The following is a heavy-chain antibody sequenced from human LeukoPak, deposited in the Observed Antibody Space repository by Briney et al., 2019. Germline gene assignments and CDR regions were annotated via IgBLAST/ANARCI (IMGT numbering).Heavy chain of an antibody. CDR3: AREVGTTLDY. CDR2: ISGSSSFI. V-gene: IGHV3-21*01. CDR1: GFTFSSYP. D-gene: IGHD1-26*01. Sequence: GGSLRLSCAASGFTFSSYPMNWVRQAPGKGLEWVSSISGSSSFIYYADSLKGRFTISRDNAKNSLYLQMNSLRAEDTAVYYCAREVGTTLDYWGQGTLVTVSS. J-gene: IGHJ4*02.